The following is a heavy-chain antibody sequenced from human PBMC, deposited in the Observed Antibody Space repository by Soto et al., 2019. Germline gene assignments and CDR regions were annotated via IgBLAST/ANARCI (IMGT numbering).Heavy chain of an antibody. V-gene: IGHV1-8*01. D-gene: IGHD2-8*01. CDR1: GYTFSSYD. CDR2: MNPNFGDT. J-gene: IGHJ6*02. Sequence: ASVEVSCKASGYTFSSYDINWVRQARGQGLEWMGWMNPNFGDTDYAQKFQGRVTMTRNTSISTAYMELGSLRSEDTAVYYCARIRVMAYYHAMDVWGQGTTVTVSS. CDR3: ARIRVMAYYHAMDV.